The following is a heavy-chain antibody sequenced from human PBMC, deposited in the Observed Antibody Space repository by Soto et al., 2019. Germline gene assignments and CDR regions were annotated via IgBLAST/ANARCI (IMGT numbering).Heavy chain of an antibody. D-gene: IGHD1-26*01. CDR2: IYSGGST. J-gene: IGHJ4*02. Sequence: EVQLVESGGGVVQPGGSLRLSCAASGFTVSNNYMSWVRQAPGKGLEGVSGIYSGGSTHYADTVKGRFTISRDNSKNTLYLQMNSLRAEDTAVYFCASSPGVGYWGQGTLVTVSS. CDR3: ASSPGVGY. V-gene: IGHV3-66*01. CDR1: GFTVSNNY.